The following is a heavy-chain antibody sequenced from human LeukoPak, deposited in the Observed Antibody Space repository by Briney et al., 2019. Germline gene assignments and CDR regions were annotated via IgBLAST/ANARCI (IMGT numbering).Heavy chain of an antibody. CDR1: GFTFSSYA. Sequence: GGSLRLSCAASGFTFSSYAMSWVRQAPGKGLEWVSAISGSGGSTYYADSVKGRFPIYRDNSKNTLYLQMSSLRAEDTAVYYCAADPRRVRGVIDAFDIWGQGTMVTLSS. D-gene: IGHD3-10*01. J-gene: IGHJ3*02. V-gene: IGHV3-23*01. CDR2: ISGSGGST. CDR3: AADPRRVRGVIDAFDI.